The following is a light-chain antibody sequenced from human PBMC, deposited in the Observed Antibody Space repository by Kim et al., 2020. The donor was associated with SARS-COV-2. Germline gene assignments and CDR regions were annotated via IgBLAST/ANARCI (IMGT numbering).Light chain of an antibody. CDR2: WAS. V-gene: IGKV4-1*01. CDR3: QQYYSTPRT. J-gene: IGKJ1*01. Sequence: ATINGKSSQSVLYSSNNKSYLAWYQQKPGQPPKLLIYWASTRESGVPDRFSGSGSGTDFTLTISSLQAEDVAVYYCQQYYSTPRTFGQGTKVDIK. CDR1: QSVLYSSNNKSY.